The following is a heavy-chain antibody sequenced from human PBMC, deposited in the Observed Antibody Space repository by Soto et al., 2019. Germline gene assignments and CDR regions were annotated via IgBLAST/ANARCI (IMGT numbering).Heavy chain of an antibody. CDR2: IPGSGTST. Sequence: GGSLRLSCAASGFTSSSYAMSWVRQSPGKGLEWASAIPGSGTSTYYAGSVKGRITISRDNSKNTLFLEMNNLSVDDTAIYYCAKSFCSSSSCFFVWVALWGHGTLVPVSS. J-gene: IGHJ4*01. CDR3: AKSFCSSSSCFFVWVAL. CDR1: GFTSSSYA. V-gene: IGHV3-23*01. D-gene: IGHD2-2*01.